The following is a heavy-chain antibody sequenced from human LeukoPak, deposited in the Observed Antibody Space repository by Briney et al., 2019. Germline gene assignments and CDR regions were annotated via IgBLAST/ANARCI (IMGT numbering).Heavy chain of an antibody. CDR3: AKAQLSSSYYYYYMDV. J-gene: IGHJ6*03. V-gene: IGHV3-30*02. CDR1: GFTFSSYG. D-gene: IGHD6-13*01. CDR2: IRYDGSNK. Sequence: GGSLRLSCAASGFTFSSYGMHWARQAPGKGLEWVAFIRYDGSNKYYADSVEGRFTISRDNSKNTLYLQMNSLRAEDTAVYYCAKAQLSSSYYYYYMDVWGKGTTVTVSS.